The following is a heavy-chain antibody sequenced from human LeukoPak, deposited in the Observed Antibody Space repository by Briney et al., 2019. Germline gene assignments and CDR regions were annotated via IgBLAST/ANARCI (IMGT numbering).Heavy chain of an antibody. V-gene: IGHV3-23*01. CDR1: GFTFSSYA. D-gene: IGHD3-22*01. CDR3: AKPRSDYYYSAFDY. CDR2: ISGSGGST. Sequence: GGSLRLSCAASGFTFSSYAMSWVRQAPGKGLEWVSTISGSGGSTYYADSVKGRFIISRDNSKNTLYLQMNSLRAEDTAVYYCAKPRSDYYYSAFDYWGQGTLVTVSS. J-gene: IGHJ4*02.